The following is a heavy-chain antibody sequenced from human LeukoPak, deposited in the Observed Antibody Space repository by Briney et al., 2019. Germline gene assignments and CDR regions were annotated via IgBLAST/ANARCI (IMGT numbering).Heavy chain of an antibody. J-gene: IGHJ4*02. CDR3: ARGIDY. V-gene: IGHV3-30-3*01. CDR2: ISSDGSNK. Sequence: GGSLRLSCAASGFTFSSFTMHWVRQAPGKGLRWMAVISSDGSNKYYADSVKGRFTVSRDNSNNTLYLQMNSLRAEDTAVYYCARGIDYWGQGTLVTVSS. CDR1: GFTFSSFT.